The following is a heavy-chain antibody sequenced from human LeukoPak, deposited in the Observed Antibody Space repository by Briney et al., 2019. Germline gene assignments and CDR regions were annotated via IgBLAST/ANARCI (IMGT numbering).Heavy chain of an antibody. D-gene: IGHD1-26*01. CDR2: IYPNGTT. J-gene: IGHJ4*02. Sequence: SQTLSLTCSVSGGSLSSGTYYWSWIRQPAGEGLEWVGRIYPNGTTHYNPSLKSRVTISVDTSKNQFSLKLSSVTAADTAVYYCVRDRGGSYQGDFDYWGQGTLVTVSS. CDR1: GGSLSSGTYY. V-gene: IGHV4-61*02. CDR3: VRDRGGSYQGDFDY.